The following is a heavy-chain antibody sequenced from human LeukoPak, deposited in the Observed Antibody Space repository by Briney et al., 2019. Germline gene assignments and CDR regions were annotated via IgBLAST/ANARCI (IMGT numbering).Heavy chain of an antibody. Sequence: VASVKVSCKASGYTFTSYYMHWVRQAPGQGLEWMGWINPNSGGTNYAQKFQGRVTMTRDTSISTAYMELSRLRSDDTAVYYCARVSVTLFGAVIILNAFDVWGQGTMVTVSS. V-gene: IGHV1-2*02. J-gene: IGHJ3*01. CDR1: GYTFTSYY. CDR3: ARVSVTLFGAVIILNAFDV. D-gene: IGHD3-3*01. CDR2: INPNSGGT.